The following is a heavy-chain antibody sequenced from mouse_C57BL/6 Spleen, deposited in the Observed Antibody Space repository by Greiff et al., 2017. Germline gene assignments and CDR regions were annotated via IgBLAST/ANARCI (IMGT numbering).Heavy chain of an antibody. D-gene: IGHD2-4*01. CDR3: ARGNYEYDVDY. J-gene: IGHJ2*01. CDR1: GYAFSSSW. V-gene: IGHV1-82*01. Sequence: QVQLQQSGPELVKPGASVKISCKASGYAFSSSWMNWVKQRPGKGLEWIGRIYPGDGDTNYNGKFKGKATLTADKSSSTAYMQLSSLTSEDSAVYFCARGNYEYDVDYWGQGTTLTVSS. CDR2: IYPGDGDT.